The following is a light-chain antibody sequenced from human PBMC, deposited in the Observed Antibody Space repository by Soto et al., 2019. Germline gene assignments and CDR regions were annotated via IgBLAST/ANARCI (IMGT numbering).Light chain of an antibody. V-gene: IGKV3-20*01. J-gene: IGKJ2*01. Sequence: EIVLTQSPGTLSLSPGERATLSCRASQSVSSSYLAWYQQKPGQAPRLLIYGASIMATGIPSRFSGSGSGTDFTITISRLEPEDFAVSYCQQYGSSPMYTFGQGTKLEIK. CDR2: GAS. CDR3: QQYGSSPMYT. CDR1: QSVSSSY.